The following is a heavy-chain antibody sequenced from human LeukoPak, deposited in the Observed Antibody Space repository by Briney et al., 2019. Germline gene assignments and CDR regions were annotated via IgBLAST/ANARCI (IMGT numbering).Heavy chain of an antibody. CDR2: ISWNSGSI. CDR3: AKDSSIGIVGATTSIDY. J-gene: IGHJ4*02. D-gene: IGHD1-26*01. V-gene: IGHV3-9*01. Sequence: PGGSLRLSCAASVFTFDDYAMHWVRQAPGKGLEWVSGISWNSGSIGYADSVKGRFTISRDNAKNSLYLQMNSLRAEDTALYYCAKDSSIGIVGATTSIDYWGQGTLVAVSS. CDR1: VFTFDDYA.